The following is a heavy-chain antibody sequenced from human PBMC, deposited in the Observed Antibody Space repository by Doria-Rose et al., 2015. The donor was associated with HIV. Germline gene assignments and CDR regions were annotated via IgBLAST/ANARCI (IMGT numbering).Heavy chain of an antibody. J-gene: IGHJ4*02. Sequence: QVTLKESGPVLVKPTETLTLTCTVSGVSLSSPGMGVSWIRQPPGKALEWLANIVSDDKRCYKTSLKSRLSISRGTSKSQVVLTMTDMDPVDTATYYCARIKSSRWYHKYYFDFWGQGTLVIVSA. V-gene: IGHV2-26*01. CDR1: GVSLSSPGMG. D-gene: IGHD6-13*01. CDR3: ARIKSSRWYHKYYFDF. CDR2: IVSDDKR.